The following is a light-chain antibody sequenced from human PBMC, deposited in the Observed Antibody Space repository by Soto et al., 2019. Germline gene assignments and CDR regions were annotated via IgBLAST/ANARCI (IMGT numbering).Light chain of an antibody. J-gene: IGKJ3*01. Sequence: EIVLTQSPGTLSLSPGERATLSCRASQSVSRSYLAWYQQKPGQAPRLLIYGASSRATGIPDRFSGSGSGTDFTLTTSRLEPEDFAVYYCQQYGSSPPFTFGPGTKVDIK. CDR1: QSVSRSY. V-gene: IGKV3-20*01. CDR3: QQYGSSPPFT. CDR2: GAS.